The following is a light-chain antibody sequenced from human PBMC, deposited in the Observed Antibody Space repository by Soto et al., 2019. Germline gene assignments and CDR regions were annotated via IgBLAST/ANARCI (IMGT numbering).Light chain of an antibody. CDR1: SSNIGAGYH. Sequence: QSVLPQPPSVSGAPGQRVTIACTGSSSNIGAGYHVHWYQQVPGTAPKLLIYGDSNRPSGVPDRFSGSKSGTSASLAITGLQAEDEADYYCQSYDSSLSVGVFGGGTKLTVL. CDR3: QSYDSSLSVGV. V-gene: IGLV1-40*01. J-gene: IGLJ3*02. CDR2: GDS.